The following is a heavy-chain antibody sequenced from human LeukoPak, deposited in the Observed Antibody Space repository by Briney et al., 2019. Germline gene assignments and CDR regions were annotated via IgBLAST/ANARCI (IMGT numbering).Heavy chain of an antibody. Sequence: GGSLRLSCAASGFTSSSYGMHWVRQAPGKGLEWVAVIWYGGNNKYYADSVKGRFTISRDNSKNTLYLQMNSLRAEDTAVYYCAGYCSSTSCPGYWGQGTLVTVSS. D-gene: IGHD2-2*01. CDR2: IWYGGNNK. V-gene: IGHV3-33*08. CDR1: GFTSSSYG. J-gene: IGHJ4*02. CDR3: AGYCSSTSCPGY.